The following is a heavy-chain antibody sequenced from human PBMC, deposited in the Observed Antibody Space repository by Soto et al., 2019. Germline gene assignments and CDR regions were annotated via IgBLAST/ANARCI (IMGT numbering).Heavy chain of an antibody. V-gene: IGHV3-7*03. CDR3: ARDFGGGIAVAGVGVDY. D-gene: IGHD6-19*01. CDR1: GFTFSSYW. Sequence: EVQMVESGGGLVQPGGSLRLSCATSGFTFSSYWMSWVRQAPGKGLEWVANIKQAGSEKYYVDSVKGRFTISRDNAKNSRYLQMNSRRAEDTAMYYCARDFGGGIAVAGVGVDYCGQGTLVTVSS. CDR2: IKQAGSEK. J-gene: IGHJ4*02.